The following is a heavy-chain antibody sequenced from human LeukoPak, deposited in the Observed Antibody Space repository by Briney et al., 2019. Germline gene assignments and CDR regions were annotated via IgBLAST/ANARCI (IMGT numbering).Heavy chain of an antibody. D-gene: IGHD3-22*01. V-gene: IGHV3-30*03. J-gene: IGHJ4*02. Sequence: SGGSLRLSCAASGFTFGTYGMHWVRQAPGKGLEWVAVISYDGSNKYYADSVKGRFTISRDNSKNTLYLQMNSLRAEDTAVYYCAREGIVAAHFDYWGQGTLVTVSS. CDR2: ISYDGSNK. CDR3: AREGIVAAHFDY. CDR1: GFTFGTYG.